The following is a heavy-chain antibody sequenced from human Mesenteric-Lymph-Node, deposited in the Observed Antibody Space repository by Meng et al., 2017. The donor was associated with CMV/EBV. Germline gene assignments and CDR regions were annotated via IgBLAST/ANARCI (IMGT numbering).Heavy chain of an antibody. CDR3: ARVLVAEDAFDI. J-gene: IGHJ3*02. CDR1: GYTFTSHG. V-gene: IGHV1-18*01. CDR2: ISVYNGNT. D-gene: IGHD5-12*01. Sequence: CKASGYTFTSHGISWVRQAPGQGLEWMGWISVYNGNTNYVRKLQGRVIMTTDTSTSIAYMELRSLRSDDTAVYYCARVLVAEDAFDIWGQGTMVTVSS.